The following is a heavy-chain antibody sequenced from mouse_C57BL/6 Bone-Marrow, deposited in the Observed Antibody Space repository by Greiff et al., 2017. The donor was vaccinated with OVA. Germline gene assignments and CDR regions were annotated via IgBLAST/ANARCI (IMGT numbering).Heavy chain of an antibody. CDR1: GYTFTSYW. V-gene: IGHV1-55*01. J-gene: IGHJ3*01. CDR2: IYPGSGST. Sequence: VQLQESGAELVKPGASVKMSCKASGYTFTSYWITWVKQRPGQGLEWIGDIYPGSGSTNYNEKFKSKATLTVDTSSSTAYMQLSSLTSEDSAVDYCASMLTRSWLAYWGQGTLVTVSA. CDR3: ASMLTRSWLAY. D-gene: IGHD2-2*01.